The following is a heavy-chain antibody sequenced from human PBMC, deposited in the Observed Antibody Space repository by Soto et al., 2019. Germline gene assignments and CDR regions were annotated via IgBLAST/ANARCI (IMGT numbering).Heavy chain of an antibody. V-gene: IGHV1-3*01. CDR3: ARGRHYFDY. Sequence: VASAMVSCKASGYTFTSYAIHWVRQAPVQSLEWMGWINAGNGKTKYSKKFQGRVTITRDTSASTAYMELSSLRSEDTAVYYCARGRHYFDYWGQGTLVNVSS. CDR2: INAGNGKT. CDR1: GYTFTSYA. J-gene: IGHJ4*02.